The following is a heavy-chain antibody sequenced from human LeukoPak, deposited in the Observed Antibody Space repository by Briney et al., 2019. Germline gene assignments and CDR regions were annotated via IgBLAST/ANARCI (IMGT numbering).Heavy chain of an antibody. CDR2: INHSGST. Sequence: SETLSLTCAVYGGSLSGYYWSWIRQPPGKGLEWIGEINHSGSTNYNPSLKSRVTISVDTSKNQFSLKLSSVTAADTAVYYCARDVIAYCSGGSCSRAFDFWGQGALVTVSS. J-gene: IGHJ4*02. D-gene: IGHD2-15*01. CDR1: GGSLSGYY. CDR3: ARDVIAYCSGGSCSRAFDF. V-gene: IGHV4-34*01.